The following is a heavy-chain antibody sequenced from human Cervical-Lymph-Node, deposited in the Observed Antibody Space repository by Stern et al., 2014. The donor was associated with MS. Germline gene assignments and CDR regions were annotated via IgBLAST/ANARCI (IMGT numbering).Heavy chain of an antibody. Sequence: QVQLVQSGGGVVQPGRSLRLSCAASGFTLSSNAMHWVRQAPGKGLEWVAVISYDGSNKYYADSVKGRFTISRDNSKNRLSLQMNSLRVEDTAVYYCARGRGRDYYGMDVWGQGTTVTVSS. CDR2: ISYDGSNK. D-gene: IGHD1-26*01. V-gene: IGHV3-30*04. CDR1: GFTLSSNA. CDR3: ARGRGRDYYGMDV. J-gene: IGHJ6*02.